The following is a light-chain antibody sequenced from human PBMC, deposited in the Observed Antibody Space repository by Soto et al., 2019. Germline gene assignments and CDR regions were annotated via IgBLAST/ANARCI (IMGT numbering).Light chain of an antibody. CDR1: QSLVYSDGDTF. CDR2: KVS. V-gene: IGKV2-30*01. CDR3: MQAIYWPFT. J-gene: IGKJ3*01. Sequence: DVVLTQSPLFLPVTLGQPASISCRSSQSLVYSDGDTFLSWFQQRPGQSPRRLIYKVSNRDTGVPVRFSGSGSGPDFTLKISSVEAEDVGVYFCMQAIYWPFTFGPGTKVDIK.